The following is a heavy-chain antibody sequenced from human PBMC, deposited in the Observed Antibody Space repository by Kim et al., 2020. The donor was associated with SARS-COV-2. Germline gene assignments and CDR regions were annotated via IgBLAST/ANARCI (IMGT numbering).Heavy chain of an antibody. CDR2: ISSSSSYI. Sequence: GGSLRLSCAASGFTFSSYSMNWVRQAPGKGLEWVASISSSSSYIYYADSVKGRFTISRDNAKNSLYLQMNSLRAEDTAVYYCARDTGFRFRGITMVRGAIDAFDIWGQGTMVTVSS. V-gene: IGHV3-21*01. CDR1: GFTFSSYS. D-gene: IGHD3-10*01. J-gene: IGHJ3*02. CDR3: ARDTGFRFRGITMVRGAIDAFDI.